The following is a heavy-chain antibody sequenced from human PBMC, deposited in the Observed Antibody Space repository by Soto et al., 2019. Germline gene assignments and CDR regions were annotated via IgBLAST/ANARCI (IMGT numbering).Heavy chain of an antibody. D-gene: IGHD6-13*01. J-gene: IGHJ4*02. CDR3: ATVHGTSRSFDY. V-gene: IGHV3-23*01. CDR1: GFTFSMSA. Sequence: EVQILESGGGLVQPGGSLRLSCAASGFTFSMSAMSWVRQAPGKGLEWVSTTGLNGRTTYYADSVKGRFTVSRDNSKNPLDLQMNSLRAEDTAVYYCATVHGTSRSFDYWGQGTLVTVSS. CDR2: TGLNGRTT.